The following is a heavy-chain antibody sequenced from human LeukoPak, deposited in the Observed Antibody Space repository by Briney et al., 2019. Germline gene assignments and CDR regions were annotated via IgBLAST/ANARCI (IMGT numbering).Heavy chain of an antibody. J-gene: IGHJ4*02. V-gene: IGHV3-23*01. Sequence: GGSLRLSCAASGFTFSSYGMNWVRQAPGKGLEWVSGISGSGGSTYYADSVKGRFTISRDNSKNTLYLQMNSLRAEDTAVYYCASKFIEVGSRVYWGQGTLVTVSS. CDR3: ASKFIEVGSRVY. D-gene: IGHD2-15*01. CDR1: GFTFSSYG. CDR2: ISGSGGST.